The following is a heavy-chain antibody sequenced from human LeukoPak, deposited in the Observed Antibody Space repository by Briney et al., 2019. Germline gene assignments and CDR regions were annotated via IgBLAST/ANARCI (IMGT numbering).Heavy chain of an antibody. CDR3: ARSQWGRRQLVGGHGMDV. CDR2: IYYSGTT. V-gene: IGHV4-59*12. CDR1: GGSISSYY. Sequence: SETLSLTCTVSGGSISSYYWSWIRQPPGKGLEWIGYIYYSGTTNYNPSLKSRVTMSVDTSKNQFSLKLSSVTAADTAVYYCARSQWGRRQLVGGHGMDVWGQGTTVTVSS. D-gene: IGHD6-13*01. J-gene: IGHJ6*02.